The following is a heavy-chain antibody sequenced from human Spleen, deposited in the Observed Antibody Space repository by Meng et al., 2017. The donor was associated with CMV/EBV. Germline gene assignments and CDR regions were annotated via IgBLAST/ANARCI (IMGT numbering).Heavy chain of an antibody. Sequence: ASVKVSCKASGYIFASYTISWVRQAPGQGPEWMGWINSNSGDTNYADKFQGRVTMTRDTSINTAYMELRSLRSDDTAVYYCAMISVGWYCFDPWGQGALVTVSS. CDR2: INSNSGDT. CDR3: AMISVGWYCFDP. CDR1: GYIFASYT. J-gene: IGHJ5*02. V-gene: IGHV1-2*02. D-gene: IGHD6-19*01.